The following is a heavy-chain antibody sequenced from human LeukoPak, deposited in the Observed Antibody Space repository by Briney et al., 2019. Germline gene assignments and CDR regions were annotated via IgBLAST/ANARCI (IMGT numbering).Heavy chain of an antibody. D-gene: IGHD3-10*01. J-gene: IGHJ4*02. V-gene: IGHV3-23*01. Sequence: GSLRLSCAASGFTFSTYAMSWVRQAPGKGLEWVSAISGSGGSTYYADSVKGRFTISRDNSKNTLYLQMNSLRAEDTAVYYCAKDRHGSGSYYSGWGQGTLVTVSS. CDR1: GFTFSTYA. CDR2: ISGSGGST. CDR3: AKDRHGSGSYYSG.